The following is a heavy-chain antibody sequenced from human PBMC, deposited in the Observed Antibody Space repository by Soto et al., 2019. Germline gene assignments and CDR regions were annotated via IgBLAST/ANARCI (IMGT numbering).Heavy chain of an antibody. J-gene: IGHJ6*02. CDR3: ARERRITGTAYYYYGMDV. D-gene: IGHD1-20*01. V-gene: IGHV3-30-3*01. Sequence: QVQLVESGGGVVQPGRSLRLSCAASGFTFSSYAMHWVRQAPGKGLEWVAVISYDGSNKYYADSVKGRFTISRDNSKNTLYLKMNSLRAEDTAVYYCARERRITGTAYYYYGMDVWGQGTTVTVSS. CDR1: GFTFSSYA. CDR2: ISYDGSNK.